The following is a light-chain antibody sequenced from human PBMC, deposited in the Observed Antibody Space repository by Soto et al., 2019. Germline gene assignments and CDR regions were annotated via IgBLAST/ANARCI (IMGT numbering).Light chain of an antibody. CDR2: EVS. V-gene: IGLV2-14*01. Sequence: QSALTQPASVSGSPGQSITISCTGTSSDVGGYNYVSWYQQHPGKAPKLMIYEVSNRPSGVSNRFSGSKSGNTASLTISGPQAEDEADYYCSSYTSSSTLEIGGGTKLTVL. J-gene: IGLJ2*01. CDR1: SSDVGGYNY. CDR3: SSYTSSSTLE.